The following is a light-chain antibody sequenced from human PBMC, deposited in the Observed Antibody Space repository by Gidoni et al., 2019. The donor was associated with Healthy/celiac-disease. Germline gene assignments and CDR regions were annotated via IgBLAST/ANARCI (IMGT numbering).Light chain of an antibody. V-gene: IGKV3-20*01. CDR1: QSVSSSY. CDR2: GAS. Sequence: EIVLTQSPATLSLSPGDRATLSCRASQSVSSSYLAWYQQKPGQAPRLLLYGASSRATGIPDRFSGSGSGTDFTLTISRLEPEDFAVYYCQQYGSSPCTFGQGTKVEIK. CDR3: QQYGSSPCT. J-gene: IGKJ1*01.